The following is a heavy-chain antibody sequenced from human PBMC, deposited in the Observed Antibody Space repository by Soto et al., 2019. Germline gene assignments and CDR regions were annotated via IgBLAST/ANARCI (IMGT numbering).Heavy chain of an antibody. CDR3: AKYPAVAVGPWDY. D-gene: IGHD6-19*01. J-gene: IGHJ4*02. CDR1: GFTFSSYA. V-gene: IGHV3-23*01. CDR2: ISGSGGST. Sequence: GGSLRLSCAASGFTFSSYAMSWVRQAPGKGLKWVSAISGSGGSTYYADSVKGRFTISRDNSKNTLYLQMNSLRAEDTAVYYCAKYPAVAVGPWDYWGQGTLVTVYS.